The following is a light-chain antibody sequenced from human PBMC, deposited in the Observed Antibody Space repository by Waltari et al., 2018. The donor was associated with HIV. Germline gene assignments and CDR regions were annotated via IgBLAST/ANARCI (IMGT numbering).Light chain of an antibody. CDR1: SSNIGSNY. V-gene: IGLV1-47*01. Sequence: QSVLTQPPSASGTPGQRVTISFSGSSSNIGSNYVYWYQQLPGTAPKLLRYRNNQRPSGVPDRFSGSKSGTSASLAISGLRSEDVADYYCAAWDDSLSGSWVFGGGTKLTVL. CDR3: AAWDDSLSGSWV. J-gene: IGLJ3*02. CDR2: RNN.